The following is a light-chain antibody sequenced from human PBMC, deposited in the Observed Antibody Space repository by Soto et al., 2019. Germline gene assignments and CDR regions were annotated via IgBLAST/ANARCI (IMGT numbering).Light chain of an antibody. J-gene: IGLJ1*01. CDR2: GNT. V-gene: IGLV1-40*01. CDR1: TSNIGADYD. CDR3: QSYDSGLRGYV. Sequence: SVQAHSPSVSWATGHRVAISCSGTTSNIGADYDVQWYRQLPGTAPKLLIHGNTNRPSGVPDRFSGSKSGTSASLAITGLQSEDEGDYYCQSYDSGLRGYVFGSGTKVTVL.